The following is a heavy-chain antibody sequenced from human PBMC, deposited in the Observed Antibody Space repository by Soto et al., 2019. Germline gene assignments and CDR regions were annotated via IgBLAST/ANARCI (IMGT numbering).Heavy chain of an antibody. CDR1: GGSIGSSRHY. CDR2: MYYSGTT. CDR3: ARHGDYVSALDY. Sequence: PSETLSLTCTVSGGSIGSSRHYWGWIRQPPGRGLEWIGSMYYSGTTYYNLSLKSRVTISVDTSKKQFSLKLSSVTAADTAVYYCARHGDYVSALDYWGQGTLVTVSS. V-gene: IGHV4-39*01. D-gene: IGHD4-17*01. J-gene: IGHJ4*02.